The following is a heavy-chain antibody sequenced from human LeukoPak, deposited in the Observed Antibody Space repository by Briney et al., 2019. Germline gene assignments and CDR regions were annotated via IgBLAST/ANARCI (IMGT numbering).Heavy chain of an antibody. J-gene: IGHJ4*02. CDR3: ARDGYSDFWSGYYYLPLFDY. CDR1: GYTFTSYG. D-gene: IGHD3-3*01. CDR2: ISAYNGNT. V-gene: IGHV1-18*01. Sequence: ASVKVSCKASGYTFTSYGISWVRQAPGQGLEWMGWISAYNGNTNYAQKLQGRVTMTTDTSTSTAYMELRSLGSDDTAVYYCARDGYSDFWSGYYYLPLFDYWGQGTLVTVSS.